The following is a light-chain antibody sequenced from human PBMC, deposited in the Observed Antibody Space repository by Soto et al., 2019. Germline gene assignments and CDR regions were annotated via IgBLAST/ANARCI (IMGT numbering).Light chain of an antibody. CDR3: QQYNSYWT. Sequence: DIQMTQSPSTLSGSVGDRITITCRASQSISSSLAWYQQQPGKAPKLLIYKASSLQSGAPSRIGGTGSGTEFTLTISSLQPDDFATYYCQQYNSYWTFGQGTKVDIK. CDR2: KAS. J-gene: IGKJ1*01. CDR1: QSISSS. V-gene: IGKV1-5*03.